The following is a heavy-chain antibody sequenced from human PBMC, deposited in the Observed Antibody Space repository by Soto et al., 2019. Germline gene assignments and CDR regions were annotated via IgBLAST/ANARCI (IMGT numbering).Heavy chain of an antibody. Sequence: PSETLSLTCTVSGGSISSNNYYWGGMRQPPRKVLEWIGSIYYSGTPYYNPSLKNRLTISVDTAKNHFSLKLGSVTAADTALYYCARHGLLIPPVCWGQGTLVTVSS. CDR3: ARHGLLIPPVC. CDR1: GGSISSNNYY. D-gene: IGHD1-26*01. V-gene: IGHV4-39*01. CDR2: IYYSGTP. J-gene: IGHJ4*02.